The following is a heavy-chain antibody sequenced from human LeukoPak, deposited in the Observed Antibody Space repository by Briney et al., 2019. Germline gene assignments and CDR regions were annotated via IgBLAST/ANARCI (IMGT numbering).Heavy chain of an antibody. CDR3: AGEDNSSGYRPFNI. CDR2: INPNNGGT. CDR1: GYTFTGYY. D-gene: IGHD3-22*01. Sequence: ASVKVSCKASGYTFTGYYIHWVRQAPGQGLEWMGRINPNNGGTNYAQKFQGRVTMTRDMSMSTAYMELSRLRSVDTAVYYCAGEDNSSGYRPFNIWGQGKMFTVPS. J-gene: IGHJ3*02. V-gene: IGHV1-2*06.